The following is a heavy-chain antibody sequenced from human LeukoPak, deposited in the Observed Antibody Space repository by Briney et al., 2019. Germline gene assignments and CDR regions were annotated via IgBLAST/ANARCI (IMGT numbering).Heavy chain of an antibody. CDR1: GFSFSSCA. V-gene: IGHV3-23*01. Sequence: PGGSLRLSCATSGFSFSSCAMSWVRQAPGKGLEWVSAISGNGASTSNADSVKGRFTSSRDNSKNTVYLQLNTLRDEDTAVYYCVRGSSWVWEYYFDYWGQGTLVTVSS. CDR3: VRGSSWVWEYYFDY. J-gene: IGHJ4*02. CDR2: ISGNGAST. D-gene: IGHD6-13*01.